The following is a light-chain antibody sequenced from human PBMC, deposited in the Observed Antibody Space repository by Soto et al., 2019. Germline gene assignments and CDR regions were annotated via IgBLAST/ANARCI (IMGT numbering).Light chain of an antibody. Sequence: QSVLTQPASVSGSPGQSITISCTGTSSDVGSYNLVSWYQQHPGKAPKLMIYEVSKRPSGVSNRFSGSKSGNTASLTISGIQAEDEADYYCCSYAGSRTVVVGGGTKITVL. J-gene: IGLJ2*01. CDR1: SSDVGSYNL. CDR2: EVS. CDR3: CSYAGSRTVV. V-gene: IGLV2-23*02.